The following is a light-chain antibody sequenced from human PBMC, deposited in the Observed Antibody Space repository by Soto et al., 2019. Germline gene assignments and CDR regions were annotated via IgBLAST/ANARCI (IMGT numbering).Light chain of an antibody. V-gene: IGLV2-14*01. J-gene: IGLJ2*01. CDR3: SSYTSRTTPV. CDR2: EVS. CDR1: SSDVGGYAY. Sequence: QSALTQPASVSGSPGQTITISCTGTSSDVGGYAYVSWYHQYPGKVPKLVISEVSNRPSGVSHRFSGSRSGNTASLTISGLQAEDEADYHCSSYTSRTTPVFGGGTKLTVL.